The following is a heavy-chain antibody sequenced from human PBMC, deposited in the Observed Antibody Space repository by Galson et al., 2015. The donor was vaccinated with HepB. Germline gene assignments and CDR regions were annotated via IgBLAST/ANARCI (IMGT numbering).Heavy chain of an antibody. CDR2: ISPNSDTT. Sequence: SLRLSCAASGFIFNNSPINWVRQAPGKGLEWVSAISPNSDTTLYADSVKGRFTISRDNSRNEVYLQMNSLRAEDTAIYYCARWPSYYDSWGQGTLVTVSS. CDR1: GFIFNNSP. J-gene: IGHJ4*02. V-gene: IGHV3-23*01. CDR3: ARWPSYYDS.